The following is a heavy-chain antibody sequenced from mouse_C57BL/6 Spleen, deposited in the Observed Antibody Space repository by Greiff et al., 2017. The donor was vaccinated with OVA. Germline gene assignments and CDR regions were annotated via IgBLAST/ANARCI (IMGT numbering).Heavy chain of an antibody. CDR2: IWSGGST. Sequence: QVQLQQSGPGLVQPSQSLSITCTASGFSLTSYGVHWVRQSPGKGLEWLGVIWSGGSTDYNAAFISRLSISTGNSKSPVFFKMNSLRTDDTAIYYCARKRGSGYAMDYWGQGTSVTVSS. V-gene: IGHV2-2*01. CDR3: ARKRGSGYAMDY. D-gene: IGHD3-2*02. J-gene: IGHJ4*01. CDR1: GFSLTSYG.